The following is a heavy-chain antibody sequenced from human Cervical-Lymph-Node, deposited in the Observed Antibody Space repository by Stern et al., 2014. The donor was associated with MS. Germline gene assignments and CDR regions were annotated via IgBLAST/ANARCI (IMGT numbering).Heavy chain of an antibody. J-gene: IGHJ6*02. D-gene: IGHD3-22*01. CDR1: GFTFSSYA. Sequence: QVQLVESGGGVVQPGRSLRLSCAASGFTFSSYAMHWVRQAPGKGLEWVAVISYDGSNKYYADSVKGRFTISRDSSKNTLYLQMNSLIAEDTAVYYCARDRYYDSSGYSLYYYYGMDVWGQGTTVTVSS. CDR3: ARDRYYDSSGYSLYYYYGMDV. V-gene: IGHV3-30*01. CDR2: ISYDGSNK.